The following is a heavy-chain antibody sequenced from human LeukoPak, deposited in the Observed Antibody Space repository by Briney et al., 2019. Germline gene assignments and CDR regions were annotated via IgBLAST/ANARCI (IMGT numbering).Heavy chain of an antibody. CDR3: ARHGLLASEIQDFDI. CDR2: IYYSGST. D-gene: IGHD3-3*01. J-gene: IGHJ3*02. Sequence: SETLSLTCTVSGGSISSYYWSWIRQPPGKGLEWIGYIYYSGSTNYNPSLKSRVTIPVDTSKNQFSLKLSSVTAADTAAYYCARHGLLASEIQDFDIWGQGTMVTVSS. V-gene: IGHV4-59*08. CDR1: GGSISSYY.